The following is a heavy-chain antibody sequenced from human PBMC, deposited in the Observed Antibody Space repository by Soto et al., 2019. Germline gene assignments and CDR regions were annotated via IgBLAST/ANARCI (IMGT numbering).Heavy chain of an antibody. CDR3: AHRGTGYCSGGSCSQGFDP. J-gene: IGHJ5*02. D-gene: IGHD2-15*01. CDR2: IYWDDDK. Sequence: QITLKESGPTLVKPTQTLTLTCTFSGFSLSTSGVGVGWIRQPPGKALEWLALIYWDDDKRYSPSLKSRLTITKDTSKNPVVLTMTNMDPVDTATYYCAHRGTGYCSGGSCSQGFDPWGQGTLVTVSS. V-gene: IGHV2-5*02. CDR1: GFSLSTSGVG.